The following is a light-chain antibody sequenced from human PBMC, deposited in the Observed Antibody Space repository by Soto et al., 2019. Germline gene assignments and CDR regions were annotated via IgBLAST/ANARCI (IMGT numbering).Light chain of an antibody. CDR1: SSDIGFYIY. Sequence: QSALTQPRSVSGSPGQSVTISCTGSSSDIGFYIYVSWYQQHPGRAPRLMIFDVSDRPSGVAARFSGSKSGNTASLTISGLQADDEADDYCSSYAGSYLHFLFGGGTKLTVL. V-gene: IGLV2-11*01. J-gene: IGLJ2*01. CDR3: SSYAGSYLHFL. CDR2: DVS.